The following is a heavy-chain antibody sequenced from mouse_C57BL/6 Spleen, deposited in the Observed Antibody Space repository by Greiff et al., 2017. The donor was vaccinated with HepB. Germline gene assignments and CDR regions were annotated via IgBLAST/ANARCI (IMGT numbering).Heavy chain of an antibody. V-gene: IGHV1-15*01. Sequence: QVTLKVSGAELVRPGASVTLSCKASGYTFTDYEMHWVKQTPVHGLEWIGAIDPETGGTAYNQKFKGKAILTADKSSSTAYMELRSLTSEDSAVYYCTSQTLYYAMDYWGQGTSVTVSS. J-gene: IGHJ4*01. CDR2: IDPETGGT. CDR3: TSQTLYYAMDY. CDR1: GYTFTDYE.